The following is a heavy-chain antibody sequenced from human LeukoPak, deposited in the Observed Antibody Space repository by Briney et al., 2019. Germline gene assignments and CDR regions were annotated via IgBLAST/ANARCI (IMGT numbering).Heavy chain of an antibody. Sequence: GGSLRLSCAASGFTFSDYYMSWIRQAPGKGLEWVSYISSSGSTIYYADSVKGRFTISRDNAKNSLYLQMNSLRAEDTAVYYCARGDVGHSSSWYVSTYNWFDPWGQGTLVTVSS. CDR1: GFTFSDYY. V-gene: IGHV3-11*04. CDR3: ARGDVGHSSSWYVSTYNWFDP. D-gene: IGHD6-13*01. CDR2: ISSSGSTI. J-gene: IGHJ5*02.